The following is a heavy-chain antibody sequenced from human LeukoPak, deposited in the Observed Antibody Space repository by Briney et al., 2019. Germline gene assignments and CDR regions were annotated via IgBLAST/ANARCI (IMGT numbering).Heavy chain of an antibody. CDR2: INPSGGST. Sequence: ASVTVSCKASGYTFTSYYMHWVRQAPGQGLEWMGIINPSGGSTSYAQKFQGRVTMTRDTSTSTVYMELSSLRSEDTAVYYCARVIVVVPAVYGMDVWGQGTTVTVSS. CDR3: ARVIVVVPAVYGMDV. D-gene: IGHD2-2*01. CDR1: GYTFTSYY. V-gene: IGHV1-46*01. J-gene: IGHJ6*02.